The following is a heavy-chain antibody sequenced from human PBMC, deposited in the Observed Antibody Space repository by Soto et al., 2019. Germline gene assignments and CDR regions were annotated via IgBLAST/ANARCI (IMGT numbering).Heavy chain of an antibody. D-gene: IGHD5-12*01. J-gene: IGHJ4*02. CDR3: AGGVSKYSGYDFDY. Sequence: EVQLVESGGGLVKPGGSLRLSCAASGFTFSSYSMNWVRQAPGKGLEWVSSISSSSSYIYYADSVKGRFTISRDNAKNSLYLQMTSLSAEDTAVYYCAGGVSKYSGYDFDYWGQGTLVTVSS. CDR1: GFTFSSYS. CDR2: ISSSSSYI. V-gene: IGHV3-21*01.